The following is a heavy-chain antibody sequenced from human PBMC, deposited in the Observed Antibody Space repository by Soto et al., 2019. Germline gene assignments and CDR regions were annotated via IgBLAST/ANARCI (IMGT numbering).Heavy chain of an antibody. Sequence: VQLVESGGGLVKPGGSLRLSCTVSGLTFTNAWMTWVRQAPGKGLEVVARIKCHTDGGTTDYAAPLQGRFTISIDDSRHTLFLQMHSLKTEDTAVYFCATAPGYWASAPLDYWGQGTLVTVSS. CDR3: ATAPGYWASAPLDY. CDR1: GLTFTNAW. D-gene: IGHD6-25*01. V-gene: IGHV3-15*07. J-gene: IGHJ4*02. CDR2: IKCHTDGGTT.